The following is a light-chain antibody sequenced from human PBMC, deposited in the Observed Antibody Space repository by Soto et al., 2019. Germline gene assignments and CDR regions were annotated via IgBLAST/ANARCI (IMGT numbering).Light chain of an antibody. CDR3: LQLFAYPPP. V-gene: IGKV1-9*01. CDR2: AAS. J-gene: IGKJ3*01. CDR1: QGINSH. Sequence: DIQLTQSPSFLSASVGDRVTITCRASQGINSHLAWYQQGPGKAPKLLIYAASTVQSGVPSRFSGSGSGTDFTLTVRSRQPEDLAPYYCLQLFAYPPPFGPGTKVDIK.